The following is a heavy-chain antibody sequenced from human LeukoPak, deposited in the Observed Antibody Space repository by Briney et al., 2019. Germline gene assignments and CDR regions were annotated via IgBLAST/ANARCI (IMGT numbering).Heavy chain of an antibody. J-gene: IGHJ4*02. D-gene: IGHD5-12*01. CDR2: INAGNGNT. CDR3: AFVLRGYSGYDLVKRLDY. Sequence: ASVKVSCKASGYAFTSYAMHWVRQAPGQRLEWMGWINAGNGNTKYSQKFQGRVTITRDTSASTAYMELSSLRSEDTAVYYCAFVLRGYSGYDLVKRLDYWGQGTLVTVSS. V-gene: IGHV1-3*01. CDR1: GYAFTSYA.